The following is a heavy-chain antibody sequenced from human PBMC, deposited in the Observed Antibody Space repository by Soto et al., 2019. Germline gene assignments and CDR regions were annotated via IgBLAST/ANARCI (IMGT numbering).Heavy chain of an antibody. Sequence: SQTLSLPSAITGESVSSNSAGWSWVRQSPSRGLEWLGRTYYRSKWYYEYAVSVRGRITINPDTSKNQYSLQLNSVTPEDTAVYFCARGEQYSGRIFDYWGQGTLVTVSS. D-gene: IGHD1-26*01. CDR2: TYYRSKWYY. J-gene: IGHJ4*01. CDR1: GESVSSNSAG. V-gene: IGHV6-1*01. CDR3: ARGEQYSGRIFDY.